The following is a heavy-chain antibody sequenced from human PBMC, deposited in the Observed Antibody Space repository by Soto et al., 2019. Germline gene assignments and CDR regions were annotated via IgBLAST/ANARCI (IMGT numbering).Heavy chain of an antibody. CDR1: GFTVSNNY. V-gene: IGHV3-53*01. CDR2: IYSGGYT. D-gene: IGHD3-10*01. Sequence: EVQLVESGGGLIQPGGSLRLSCAVSGFTVSNNYMSWVRQAPGKGLEGVSVIYSGGYTAYGDSVKGRFTISRDNSKNTLYLQISSPGAENPVVFYGGTHPGGGGYWGQGTLVTVSS. J-gene: IGHJ4*02. CDR3: GTHPGGGGY.